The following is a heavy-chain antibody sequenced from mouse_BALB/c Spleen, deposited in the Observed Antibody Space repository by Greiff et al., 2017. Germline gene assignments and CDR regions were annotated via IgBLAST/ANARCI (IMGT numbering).Heavy chain of an antibody. Sequence: VQLQQSGAELARPGASVKLSCKASGYTFTSYWMQWVKQRPGQGLEWIGAIYPGDGDTRYTQKFKGKATLTADKSSSTAYMQLSSLASEDSAVYYCARSDDYDDAMDYWGQGTSVTVSS. D-gene: IGHD2-4*01. CDR3: ARSDDYDDAMDY. CDR1: GYTFTSYW. V-gene: IGHV1-87*01. J-gene: IGHJ4*01. CDR2: IYPGDGDT.